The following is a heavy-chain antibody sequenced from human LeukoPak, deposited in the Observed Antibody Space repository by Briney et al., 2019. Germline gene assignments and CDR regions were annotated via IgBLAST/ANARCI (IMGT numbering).Heavy chain of an antibody. CDR2: IHSDGTST. CDR1: GFTFSSYR. V-gene: IGHV3-74*01. Sequence: PGGSLRLSRAASGFTFSSYRMHWVRPAPGKGPVWISRIHSDGTSTSYGESVKGRFTLFRDNAKNTVYLQMNRLRAEDTAVYCCARARGLWGNDNWFDPWGQGTLVTVSS. J-gene: IGHJ5*02. CDR3: ARARGLWGNDNWFDP. D-gene: IGHD3-16*01.